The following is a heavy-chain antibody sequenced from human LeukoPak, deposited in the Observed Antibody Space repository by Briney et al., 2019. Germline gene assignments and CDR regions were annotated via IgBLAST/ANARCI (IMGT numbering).Heavy chain of an antibody. CDR2: ISGSGGST. V-gene: IGHV3-23*01. D-gene: IGHD3-16*01. CDR3: AKVGVPPVYYDA. CDR1: GFTFSSYA. Sequence: GGSLRLSCAASGFTFSSYAMSWVRQAPGKGLEWVSAISGSGGSTYYADSVKGRFTISRDNSKNTLYLQMNSLRAEDTAVYYRAKVGVPPVYYDAWGQGTLVTVSS. J-gene: IGHJ4*02.